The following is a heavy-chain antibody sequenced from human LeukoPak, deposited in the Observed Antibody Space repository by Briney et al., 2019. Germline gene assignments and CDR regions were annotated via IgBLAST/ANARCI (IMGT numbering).Heavy chain of an antibody. Sequence: PSETLSLTCTVSGGSISSYYWSWIRQPPGKGLEWIGYIYYSGSTNYNPSLKSRVTISVDTSKNQFSLKLSPVTAADTAVYYCARTNWNYFNGMDVWGQGTTVTVSS. D-gene: IGHD1-1*01. CDR2: IYYSGST. CDR3: ARTNWNYFNGMDV. J-gene: IGHJ6*02. CDR1: GGSISSYY. V-gene: IGHV4-59*01.